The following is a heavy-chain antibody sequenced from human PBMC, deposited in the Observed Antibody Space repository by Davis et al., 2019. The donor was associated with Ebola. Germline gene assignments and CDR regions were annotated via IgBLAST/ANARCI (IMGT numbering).Heavy chain of an antibody. CDR3: ARGPPYYYGSGYSWFDP. CDR2: INHSGST. Sequence: SQTLSLTCAVYGGSFSGYYWSWIRQPPGKGLEWIGEINHSGSTNYNPSLKSRVTISVDTSKNQFSLKLSSVTAADTAVYYCARGPPYYYGSGYSWFDPWGQGTLVIVSS. V-gene: IGHV4-34*01. CDR1: GGSFSGYY. J-gene: IGHJ5*02. D-gene: IGHD3-10*01.